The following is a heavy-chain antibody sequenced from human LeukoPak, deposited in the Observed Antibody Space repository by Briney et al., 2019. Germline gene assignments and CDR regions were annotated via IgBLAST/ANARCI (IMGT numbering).Heavy chain of an antibody. V-gene: IGHV3-23*01. CDR3: AKDSLYGSGSYSPWNWFDP. Sequence: GGSLRLSCAASGFTFSSYAMSWVRQAPGKGLEWVSAISGSGGSTYYADAVKGRFTISRDNSKNTLYLQMNSLRAEDTAVYYCAKDSLYGSGSYSPWNWFDPWGQGTLVTVSS. D-gene: IGHD3-10*01. J-gene: IGHJ5*02. CDR1: GFTFSSYA. CDR2: ISGSGGST.